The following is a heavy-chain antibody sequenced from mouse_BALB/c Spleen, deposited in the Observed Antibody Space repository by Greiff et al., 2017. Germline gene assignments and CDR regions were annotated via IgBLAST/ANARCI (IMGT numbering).Heavy chain of an antibody. D-gene: IGHD2-3*01. CDR2: IWAGGST. CDR1: GFSLTSYG. Sequence: VKLQESGPGLVAPSQSLSITCTVSGFSLTSYGVHWVRQPPGKGLEWLGVIWAGGSTNYNSALMSRLSISKDNSKSQVFLKMNSLQTDDTAMYYCARDSDGYPSYWGQGTLVTVSA. CDR3: ARDSDGYPSY. V-gene: IGHV2-9*02. J-gene: IGHJ3*01.